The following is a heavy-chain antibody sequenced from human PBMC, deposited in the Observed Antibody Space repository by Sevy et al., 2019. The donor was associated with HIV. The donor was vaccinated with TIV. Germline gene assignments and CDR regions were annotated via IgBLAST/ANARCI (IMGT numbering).Heavy chain of an antibody. CDR1: GFSFSNFG. D-gene: IGHD4-4*01. Sequence: GESLKISCIASGFSFSNFGMHWVRQAPGKGLEWVAISSYDGHTNYFGDSVKGRFTISRDNSKNTLYLQMNSLRVQDTAVYYCAKDLLQLTIKELAQDYYYGMDVWGQGTTVTVYS. J-gene: IGHJ6*02. CDR3: AKDLLQLTIKELAQDYYYGMDV. CDR2: SSYDGHTN. V-gene: IGHV3-30*18.